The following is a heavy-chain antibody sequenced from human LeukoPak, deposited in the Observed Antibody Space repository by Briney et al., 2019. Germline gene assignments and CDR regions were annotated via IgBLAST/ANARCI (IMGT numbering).Heavy chain of an antibody. Sequence: GGSLRPSCAASGLTFSNYGMHWVRQAPGKGLEWVAFISYDGSNKYYADSVKGRFTISRDNSKNTLYVQMNSLRADDTAVYYCAKGAYYYDSGAQYYFDYWGQGTLVTVSS. J-gene: IGHJ4*02. V-gene: IGHV3-30*18. CDR1: GLTFSNYG. CDR2: ISYDGSNK. CDR3: AKGAYYYDSGAQYYFDY. D-gene: IGHD3-22*01.